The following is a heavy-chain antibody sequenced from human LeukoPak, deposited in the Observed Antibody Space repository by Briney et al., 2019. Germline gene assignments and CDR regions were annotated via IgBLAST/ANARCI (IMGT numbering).Heavy chain of an antibody. CDR2: IYYSGST. D-gene: IGHD3-22*01. CDR1: GGSVSSGSYY. Sequence: SETLSLTCTVSGGSVSSGSYYWSWIRQPPGKGLEWIGYIYYSGSTNYNPSLKSRVTISVDTSKNQFSLKLSSVTAADTAVYYCARVGVTTIDFDYWGQGTLVTVSS. V-gene: IGHV4-61*01. CDR3: ARVGVTTIDFDY. J-gene: IGHJ4*02.